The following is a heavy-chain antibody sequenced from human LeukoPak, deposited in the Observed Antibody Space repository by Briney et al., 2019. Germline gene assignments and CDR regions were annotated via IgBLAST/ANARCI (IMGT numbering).Heavy chain of an antibody. Sequence: PSETLSLTCTVSGGSISSSSYYWGWIRQPPGKGLEWIGSIYYSGSTYYNPSLKSRVTISVDTSKNQFSLKLSSVTAADTAVYYCARIYPVAAEGHYMDVWGKGTTVTVSS. V-gene: IGHV4-39*01. J-gene: IGHJ6*03. CDR2: IYYSGST. CDR1: GGSISSSSYY. CDR3: ARIYPVAAEGHYMDV. D-gene: IGHD6-13*01.